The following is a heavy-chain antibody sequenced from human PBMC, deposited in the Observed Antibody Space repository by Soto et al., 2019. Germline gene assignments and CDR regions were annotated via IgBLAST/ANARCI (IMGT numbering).Heavy chain of an antibody. V-gene: IGHV3-7*03. CDR2: IKRDGSEK. CDR1: VFTFGSNW. J-gene: IGHJ4*02. CDR3: ASLEWESSGYADY. D-gene: IGHD5-12*01. Sequence: WWSLRLSCSASVFTFGSNWMSWVRQAPGKGLEWVANIKRDGSEKYYVDSVKGRFTISRDNAKNTLYLQMNSLRADDTAVYYCASLEWESSGYADYWGQGTQVTVSS.